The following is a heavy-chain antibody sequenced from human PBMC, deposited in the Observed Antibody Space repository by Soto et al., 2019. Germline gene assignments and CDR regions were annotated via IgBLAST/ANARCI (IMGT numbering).Heavy chain of an antibody. CDR3: GRDRYAYGSGSTIDN. J-gene: IGHJ4*02. CDR2: IVPVLGVP. V-gene: IGHV1-69*04. CDR1: GGAFSTYP. Sequence: QVQLVQSGAEVMKPGSSVKVSCMPSGGAFSTYPISWVRQAPGQGLEWMGRIVPVLGVPNYAQRFQGRVTMTADKDTNTAYLELSSLRFEDTAVYYCGRDRYAYGSGSTIDNWGQGTLVTVSS. D-gene: IGHD3-10*01.